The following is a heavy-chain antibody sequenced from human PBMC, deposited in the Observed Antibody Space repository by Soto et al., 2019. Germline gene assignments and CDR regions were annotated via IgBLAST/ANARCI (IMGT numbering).Heavy chain of an antibody. CDR2: TYYRSKWYH. D-gene: IGHD3-3*01. CDR3: ARELWNDEFWSGYLGHTNSRKGKNWFDP. J-gene: IGHJ5*02. V-gene: IGHV6-1*01. Sequence: SQTLSLTCAISGDSVSSNSAAWNWSRQSPSSGLEWLGRTYYRSKWYHDYAVSVKSRIPIKHDTSKNQSSLQLNSVTPEDTAVYDYARELWNDEFWSGYLGHTNSRKGKNWFDPWGQGTLVTVSS. CDR1: GDSVSSNSAA.